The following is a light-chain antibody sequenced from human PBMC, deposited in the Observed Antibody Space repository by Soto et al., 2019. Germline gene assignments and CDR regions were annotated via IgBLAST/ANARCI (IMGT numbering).Light chain of an antibody. CDR2: GAS. CDR1: QSVSSD. V-gene: IGKV3-15*01. CDR3: QQYNNWPIT. J-gene: IGKJ5*01. Sequence: EVVMTQSPVTLSVSPGERATLSCRASQSVSSDLAWYQQKPGQAPGLLIYGASTRATGIPARFSGSRSGTDFTLTISLLQSEDFAVYYCQQYNNWPITFGQGTRLEIK.